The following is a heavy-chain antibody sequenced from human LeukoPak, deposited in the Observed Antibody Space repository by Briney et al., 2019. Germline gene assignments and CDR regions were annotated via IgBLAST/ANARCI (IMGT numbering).Heavy chain of an antibody. CDR2: IYTSGST. J-gene: IGHJ3*02. CDR1: GGSISSYY. CDR3: ARGFVDTAMGDAFDI. Sequence: PSETLSLTXTVSGGSISSYYWSWIRQPAGKGLEWIGRIYTSGSTNYNPSLKSRVTMSVDTFKNQFSLKLSSVTAADTAVYYCARGFVDTAMGDAFDIWGQGTMVTVSS. D-gene: IGHD5-18*01. V-gene: IGHV4-4*07.